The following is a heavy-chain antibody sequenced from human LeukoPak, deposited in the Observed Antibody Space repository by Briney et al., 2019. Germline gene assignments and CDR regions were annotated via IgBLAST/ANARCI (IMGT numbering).Heavy chain of an antibody. Sequence: SETLSLTCAVYGGSFSGYYWSWIRQPPGKGLEWIGEINHSGSTNYNPSLKSRVTISVDTSKNQFSLKLSAVDPADTGVYYWARFRPGAYFHGSGGRNRGPAFDYWGQGTLVTVSS. CDR2: INHSGST. V-gene: IGHV4-34*01. CDR3: ARFRPGAYFHGSGGRNRGPAFDY. CDR1: GGSFSGYY. D-gene: IGHD3-10*01. J-gene: IGHJ4*02.